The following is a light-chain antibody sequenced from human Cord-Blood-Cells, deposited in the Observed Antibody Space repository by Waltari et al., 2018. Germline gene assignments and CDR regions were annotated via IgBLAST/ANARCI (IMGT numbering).Light chain of an antibody. CDR3: QQYGSSPYT. J-gene: IGKJ2*01. CDR1: QSVSRSY. V-gene: IGKV3-20*01. Sequence: ELVLTQSPGTLSLSPVERATLSCRASQSVSRSYLARYQQKPGQAPRLLIYGASSRATGIPDRFSGSGSGTDFTLTISRLEPEDFALYYCQQYGSSPYTFGQGTKLESK. CDR2: GAS.